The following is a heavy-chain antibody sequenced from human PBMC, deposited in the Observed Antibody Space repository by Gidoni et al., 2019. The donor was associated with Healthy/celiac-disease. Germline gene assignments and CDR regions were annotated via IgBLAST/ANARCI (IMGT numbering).Heavy chain of an antibody. CDR3: ARAQIVVVPAAISYYYMDV. CDR1: GFTVSSYA. CDR2: ISYDGSNK. Sequence: QGQRVESGGGVVQPGRALRLSRAASGFTVSSYALHWVRQAPGKGLEWVAVISYDGSNKYYADSVKGRFTISRDNSKNTLYLQMNSLRADDTAVYYCARAQIVVVPAAISYYYMDVWGKGTTVTVSS. J-gene: IGHJ6*03. D-gene: IGHD2-2*01. V-gene: IGHV3-30*01.